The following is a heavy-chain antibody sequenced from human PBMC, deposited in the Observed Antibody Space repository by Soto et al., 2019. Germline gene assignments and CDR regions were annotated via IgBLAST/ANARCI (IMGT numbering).Heavy chain of an antibody. CDR3: ARRSSDYSSVWSDAFDI. CDR1: GFTFSSYA. D-gene: IGHD6-19*01. Sequence: QVQLVESGGGVVQPGRSLRLSCAASGFTFSSYAMHWVRQAPGKGPEWVAVISYDGSSKTYADSVKGQFTISRDKSKNALFLQMNNLRPEDTSVYYCARRSSDYSSVWSDAFDIWGQGTMVTVSS. J-gene: IGHJ3*02. V-gene: IGHV3-30-3*01. CDR2: ISYDGSSK.